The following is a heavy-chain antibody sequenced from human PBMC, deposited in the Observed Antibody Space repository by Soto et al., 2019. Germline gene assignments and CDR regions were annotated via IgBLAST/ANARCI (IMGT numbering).Heavy chain of an antibody. V-gene: IGHV3-30*03. J-gene: IGHJ4*02. Sequence: QAQLVESRGGVVQPGRSLRLSCAASGFAFSSYGMHWVRQAPGTGLEWVAVISYDGSLQHYADSVKGRFTISRDNSKTMVLLQMSSLRAEDTAVYYCVSDRGYGHASVPYSWGQGTLVSVSS. D-gene: IGHD5-18*01. CDR3: VSDRGYGHASVPYS. CDR1: GFAFSSYG. CDR2: ISYDGSLQ.